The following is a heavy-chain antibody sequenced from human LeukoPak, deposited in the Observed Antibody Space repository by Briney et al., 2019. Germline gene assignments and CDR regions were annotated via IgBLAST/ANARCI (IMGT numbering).Heavy chain of an antibody. V-gene: IGHV4-59*01. Sequence: SETLSLTCTVSGGSISSYYWSWIRQPPGKGLEWIGYIYYSGSTNYNPSLKSRVTISVDTSKNQFSLKLSSVTAADTAVYCCARAQYSYGAIDYWGQGTLVTVSS. CDR1: GGSISSYY. CDR3: ARAQYSYGAIDY. CDR2: IYYSGST. J-gene: IGHJ4*02. D-gene: IGHD5-18*01.